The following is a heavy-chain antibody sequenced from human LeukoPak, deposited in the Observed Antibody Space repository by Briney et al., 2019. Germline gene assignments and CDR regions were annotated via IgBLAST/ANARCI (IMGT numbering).Heavy chain of an antibody. CDR2: IYYSGST. J-gene: IGHJ5*02. V-gene: IGHV4-39*01. CDR3: ARVEQLVRGGRRCFDP. CDR1: GGSISSSSYY. Sequence: TPSETLSLTCTVSGGSISSSSYYWGWIRQPPGKGLEWIGSIYYSGSTYYNPSLKSRVTISVGTSKNQFSLKLSSVTAADTAVYYCARVEQLVRGGRRCFDPWGQGTLVTVSS. D-gene: IGHD6-13*01.